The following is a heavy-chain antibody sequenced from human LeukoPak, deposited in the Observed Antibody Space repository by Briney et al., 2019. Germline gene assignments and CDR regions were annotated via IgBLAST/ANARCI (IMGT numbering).Heavy chain of an antibody. CDR1: GFTFGPYT. CDR2: ISSSSSYI. Sequence: GGSLRLSCAASGFTFGPYTMNWVRQAPGKGLEWVSSISSSSSYIYYADSVKGRFTISRDNAKNSLYLQMNSLRAEDTAVYYCARARYYYDSSGYYSDFDYWGQGTLVTVSS. J-gene: IGHJ4*02. D-gene: IGHD3-22*01. V-gene: IGHV3-21*01. CDR3: ARARYYYDSSGYYSDFDY.